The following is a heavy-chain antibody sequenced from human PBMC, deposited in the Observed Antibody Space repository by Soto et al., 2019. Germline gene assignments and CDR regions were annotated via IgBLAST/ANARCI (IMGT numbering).Heavy chain of an antibody. CDR2: IYYSGST. Sequence: NPSETLSLTCTVSGGSIISYYCSFIRHPPGKGLEWIVYIYYSGSTNYNPSLKSRVTISVDTSKNQFSLKLSSVTAADTAVYYCARGGGSYQPDFDYWGQGTLVTVSS. CDR1: GGSIISYY. V-gene: IGHV4-59*01. CDR3: ARGGGSYQPDFDY. J-gene: IGHJ4*02. D-gene: IGHD1-26*01.